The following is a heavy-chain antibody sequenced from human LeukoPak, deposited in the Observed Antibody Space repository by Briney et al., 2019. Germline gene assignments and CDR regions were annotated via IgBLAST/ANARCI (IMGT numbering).Heavy chain of an antibody. CDR3: AKSQDGGRLFHFDY. Sequence: GGSLRLSCAASGFTFSSYSMSWVRQAPGKGLEWVSVISGSGGSTYSADSVKGRFTISRDNSKNTLYLQMNSLRAEDTAVYFCAKSQDGGRLFHFDYWGQGTLVTVSS. V-gene: IGHV3-23*01. CDR1: GFTFSSYS. D-gene: IGHD1-26*01. J-gene: IGHJ4*02. CDR2: ISGSGGST.